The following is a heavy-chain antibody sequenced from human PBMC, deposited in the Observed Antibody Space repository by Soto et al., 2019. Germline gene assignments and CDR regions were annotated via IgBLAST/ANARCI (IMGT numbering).Heavy chain of an antibody. CDR2: IYHSGST. V-gene: IGHV4-30-2*01. CDR1: GGSISSGGYS. Sequence: PSETLSLTCAVSGGSISSGGYSWGWIRQPPGKGLEWIGYIYHSGSTYYNPSLKSRVTISVDRSKNQFSLKLSSVTAADTAVYYCARLTTVVTRGSFHYYGMDVWGQGTTVTVSS. J-gene: IGHJ6*02. CDR3: ARLTTVVTRGSFHYYGMDV. D-gene: IGHD4-17*01.